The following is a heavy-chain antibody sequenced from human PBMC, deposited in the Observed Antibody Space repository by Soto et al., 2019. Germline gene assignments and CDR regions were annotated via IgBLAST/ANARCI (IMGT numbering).Heavy chain of an antibody. CDR2: MNWNGVYL. V-gene: IGHV3-9*01. CDR1: GFKVDDYA. D-gene: IGHD6-19*01. J-gene: IGHJ3*01. Sequence: EVLLVESGGNLARPGESLRLSCAASGFKVDDYAFHGFRQAPGKGPEWVSGMNWNGVYLGYADSVKGGFTISRDNAGNSVYLQMDTLRPEDTALYYCARVNSRVWYVAPYDGWGKGTMVTVSS. CDR3: ARVNSRVWYVAPYDG.